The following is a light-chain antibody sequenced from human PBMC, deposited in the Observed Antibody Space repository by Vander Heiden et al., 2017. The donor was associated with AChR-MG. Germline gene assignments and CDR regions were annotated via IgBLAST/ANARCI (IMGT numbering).Light chain of an antibody. CDR2: RAS. CDR3: QQYHHWPS. V-gene: IGKV3-15*01. CDR1: QSVSNN. Sequence: EIVMTQSPDILSVSPGDRATLSCRASQSVSNNVAWYQQKTGQAPRLLIYRASTRATDIPPRFSGSGSETEFTLTISSLQSEDFAAYYCQQYHHWPSFGQGTKVEIK. J-gene: IGKJ1*01.